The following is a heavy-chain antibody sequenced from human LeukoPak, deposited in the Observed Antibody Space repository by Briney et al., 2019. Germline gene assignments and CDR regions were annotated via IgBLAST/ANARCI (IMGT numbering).Heavy chain of an antibody. CDR2: ISYDGSNK. J-gene: IGHJ4*02. V-gene: IGHV3-30*18. CDR3: AKDREWELLYYFDY. CDR1: GFTFSSYG. Sequence: GRSLRLSCAASGFTFSSYGMHWVRQAPGKGLEWVAVISYDGSNKYYADSVKGRFTISRDNSKNTLYLQMNSLRAEDTAVYYCAKDREWELLYYFDYWGQGTLVTVSS. D-gene: IGHD1-26*01.